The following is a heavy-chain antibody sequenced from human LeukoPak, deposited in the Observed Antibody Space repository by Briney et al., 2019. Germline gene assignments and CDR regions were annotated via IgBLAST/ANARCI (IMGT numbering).Heavy chain of an antibody. D-gene: IGHD3-3*01. J-gene: IGHJ5*02. CDR3: ARDLGGSGYPNWFDP. CDR2: IYHSGST. CDR1: GYSISSGYY. Sequence: SETLSLTCTVSGYSISSGYYWGWIRQPPGKGLEWIGSIYHSGSTYYNPSLKSRVTISVDTSKNQFSLKLSSVTAADTAVYYCARDLGGSGYPNWFDPWGQGTLVTLSS. V-gene: IGHV4-38-2*02.